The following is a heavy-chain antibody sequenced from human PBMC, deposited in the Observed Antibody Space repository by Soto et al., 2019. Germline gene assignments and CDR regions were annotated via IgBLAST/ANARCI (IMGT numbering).Heavy chain of an antibody. CDR3: ARAPSSGYDFWSGYYTYYYYGMDV. D-gene: IGHD3-3*01. J-gene: IGHJ6*02. V-gene: IGHV4-4*07. CDR2: IYTSGST. CDR1: GGSISSYY. Sequence: SETLSLTCTVSGGSISSYYWSWIRQPAGKGLEWIGRIYTSGSTNYNPSLKSRVTMSVDTSKNRFSLKLSSVTAADTAVYYCARAPSSGYDFWSGYYTYYYYGMDVWGQGTTVTVS.